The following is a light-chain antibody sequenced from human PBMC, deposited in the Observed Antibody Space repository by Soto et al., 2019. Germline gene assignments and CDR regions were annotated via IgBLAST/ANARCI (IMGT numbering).Light chain of an antibody. CDR2: HDG. V-gene: IGLV1-40*01. Sequence: QSVLTQPPSISGAPGQRVTISCSGSSSNIGADFDVHWYQQLPGTAPKVLTHHDGDRPSGVPDRFSWSRSGTSASLTISGLRPEDEADYYCSSYTSSSLPVFGGGTKVTVL. J-gene: IGLJ2*01. CDR1: SSNIGADFD. CDR3: SSYTSSSLPV.